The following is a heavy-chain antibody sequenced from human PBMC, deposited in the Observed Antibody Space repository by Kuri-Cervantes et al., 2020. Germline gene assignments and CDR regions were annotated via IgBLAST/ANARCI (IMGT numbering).Heavy chain of an antibody. CDR3: ARDWGYDILTGYPDY. CDR1: GFTFSSYW. CDR2: IKQDGSEK. V-gene: IGHV3-7*01. Sequence: GGSLRLSCAASGFTFSSYWMSWVRQAPGKGLEWVANIKQDGSEKYYVDSVKGRFTISRDNAKNSLYLQMNSLRAEDTAAYYCARDWGYDILTGYPDYWGQGTLVTVSS. D-gene: IGHD3-9*01. J-gene: IGHJ4*02.